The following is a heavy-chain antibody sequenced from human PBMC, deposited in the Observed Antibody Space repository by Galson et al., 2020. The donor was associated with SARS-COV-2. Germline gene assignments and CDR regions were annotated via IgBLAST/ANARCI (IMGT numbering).Heavy chain of an antibody. Sequence: SETLSLTCTVSGGSISSSSYYWGWIRQPPGKGLEWIGSIYYSGSTYYNPSLKSRVTISVDTSKNQFSLKLSSVTAADTAVYYCARHRRSGVVVATPRFFYYWGQGTLVTVSS. D-gene: IGHD2-15*01. V-gene: IGHV4-39*01. CDR1: GGSISSSSYY. J-gene: IGHJ4*02. CDR3: ARHRRSGVVVATPRFFYY. CDR2: IYYSGST.